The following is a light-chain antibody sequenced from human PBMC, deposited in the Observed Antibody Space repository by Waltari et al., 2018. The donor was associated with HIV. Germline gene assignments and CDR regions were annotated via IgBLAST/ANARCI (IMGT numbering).Light chain of an antibody. J-gene: IGLJ1*01. Sequence: QSALTQPVSVSASPGESVTISCTGSNSDVGAFDFVSYYQQRPGKAPKRLMYGAFFRAAGASDRLSGSKSGNTASLTIAGLRTEDEGDYYCCSYSNNIAPFYVFGTGT. CDR1: NSDVGAFDF. V-gene: IGLV2-14*01. CDR2: GAF. CDR3: CSYSNNIAPFYV.